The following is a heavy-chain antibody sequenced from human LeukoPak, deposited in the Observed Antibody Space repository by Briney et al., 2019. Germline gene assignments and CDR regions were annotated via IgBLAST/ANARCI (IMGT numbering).Heavy chain of an antibody. CDR1: GFTFSSYA. Sequence: GGSLRLSCAASGFTFSSYAMHWVRQAPGKGLEWVAVISYDGSNKYYADSVKGRFTISRDNSKNTLYLQMNSLRAEDTAVYYCARDLQLVVVAASDIWGQGTMVTASS. V-gene: IGHV3-30-3*01. J-gene: IGHJ3*02. CDR3: ARDLQLVVVAASDI. D-gene: IGHD2-15*01. CDR2: ISYDGSNK.